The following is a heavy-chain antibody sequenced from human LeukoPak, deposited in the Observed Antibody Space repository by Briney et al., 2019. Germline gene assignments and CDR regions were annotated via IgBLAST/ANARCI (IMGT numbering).Heavy chain of an antibody. Sequence: GASVKVSCKVSGYTLTELSMHWVRQAPGKGLEWMGGFDPEDGETIYAQKFQGRVTMTEDTSTDTAYMELSSLRSEDTAVYYCATDTKGILAGAPYGYYYGMDVWGQGTTVTVSS. V-gene: IGHV1-24*01. J-gene: IGHJ6*02. CDR3: ATDTKGILAGAPYGYYYGMDV. D-gene: IGHD1-26*01. CDR1: GYTLTELS. CDR2: FDPEDGET.